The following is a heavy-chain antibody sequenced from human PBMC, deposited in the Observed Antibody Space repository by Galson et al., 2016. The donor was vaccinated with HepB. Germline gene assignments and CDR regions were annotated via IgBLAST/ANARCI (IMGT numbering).Heavy chain of an antibody. CDR2: ITYHGRNQ. V-gene: IGHV3-30*03. D-gene: IGHD1-1*01. CDR3: GKWDWNDPAD. Sequence: SLRLSCAASGFTFRSYGLQWVRQAPGKGPEWLAIITYHGRNQFYADSVKGRFTISRDDSRNSVYLQMDSLREEDTAVYYCGKWDWNDPADWGQGTLFSVSS. CDR1: GFTFRSYG. J-gene: IGHJ4*02.